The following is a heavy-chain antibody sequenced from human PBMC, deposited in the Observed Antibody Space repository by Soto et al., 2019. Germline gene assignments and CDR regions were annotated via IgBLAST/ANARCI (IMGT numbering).Heavy chain of an antibody. V-gene: IGHV3-30*18. CDR1: GFTFSSYG. CDR2: ISYDGSNK. J-gene: IGHJ6*02. D-gene: IGHD3-10*01. CDR3: AKDRAMVRDQYYYYGMDV. Sequence: GGSLRLSCAASGFTFSSYGMHWVRQAPGKGLEWVAVISYDGSNKYYADSVKGRFTISRDNSKNTLYLQMNSLRAEDTAVYYCAKDRAMVRDQYYYYGMDVWGQGTTVTVSS.